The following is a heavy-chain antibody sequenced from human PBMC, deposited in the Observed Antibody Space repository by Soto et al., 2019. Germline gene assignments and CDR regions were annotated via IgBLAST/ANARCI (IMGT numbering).Heavy chain of an antibody. CDR3: AHRNIAAAGDDWFDP. CDR1: GFSLSTSGVG. CDR2: IYWNDDK. Sequence: QITLKESGPTLVNPTQTLTLTCTFSGFSLSTSGVGVGWIRQPPGKALEWLALIYWNDDKRYSPSLKSRLTITEDTSKNQVVHTMTNMDPVDTATYYCAHRNIAAAGDDWFDPWGQGTLVTVSS. V-gene: IGHV2-5*01. D-gene: IGHD6-13*01. J-gene: IGHJ5*02.